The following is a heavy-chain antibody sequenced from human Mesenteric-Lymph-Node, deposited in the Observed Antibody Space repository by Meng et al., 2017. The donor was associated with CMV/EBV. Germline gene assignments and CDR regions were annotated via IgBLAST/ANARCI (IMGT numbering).Heavy chain of an antibody. J-gene: IGHJ4*02. Sequence: ASVKVSCKASGYTFTGYYMHWVRQAPGQGLEWMGWINPNSGGTNYAQKFQGRVTMTRDTFISTAYMELSRLRSDDTAVYYCARDLGDGYKSDYWGQGTLVTVSS. CDR2: INPNSGGT. V-gene: IGHV1-2*02. CDR1: GYTFTGYY. D-gene: IGHD5-24*01. CDR3: ARDLGDGYKSDY.